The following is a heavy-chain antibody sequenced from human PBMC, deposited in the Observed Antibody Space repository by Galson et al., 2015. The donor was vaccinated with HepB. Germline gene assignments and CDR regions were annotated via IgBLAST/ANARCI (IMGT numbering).Heavy chain of an antibody. V-gene: IGHV1-58*01. CDR2: IVVGSGNT. CDR3: AADIPLGSGGRSFTTPTDY. CDR1: GFTFTSSA. Sequence: SVKVSCKASGFTFTSSAVQWVRQARGQRLEWIGWIVVGSGNTNYAQKFQERVTITRDMSTSTAYMELSSLRSEDTAVYYCAADIPLGSGGRSFTTPTDYWGQGTLVTVSS. J-gene: IGHJ4*02. D-gene: IGHD2-15*01.